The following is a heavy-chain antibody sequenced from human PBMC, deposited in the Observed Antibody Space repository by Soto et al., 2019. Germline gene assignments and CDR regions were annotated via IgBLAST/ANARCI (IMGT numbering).Heavy chain of an antibody. CDR3: ARGSVAGLTHYYGMDV. D-gene: IGHD6-19*01. CDR1: RVNFISYA. V-gene: IGHV3-30-3*01. CDR2: ISYDGSNK. Sequence: GGSLRLSSTDSRVNFISYAMHWVRQAPGKGLEWVAAISYDGSNKYYADSVKGRFTISRDNSKNTLYLQMNSLRAEDTTVYYCARGSVAGLTHYYGMDVWGQGTMVTVSS. J-gene: IGHJ6*02.